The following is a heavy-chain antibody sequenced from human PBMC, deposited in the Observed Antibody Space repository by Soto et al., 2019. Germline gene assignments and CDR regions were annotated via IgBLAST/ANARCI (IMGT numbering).Heavy chain of an antibody. Sequence: ASVKVSCKASGGTFSSYAISWVRQAPGQGLEWMGWISAYNGNTNYAQKLQGRVTMTTDTSTSTAYMELRSLRSDDTAVYYCGRDDSGYDRSFDYWGQGTLVTVS. CDR2: ISAYNGNT. D-gene: IGHD5-12*01. V-gene: IGHV1-18*01. J-gene: IGHJ4*02. CDR1: GGTFSSYA. CDR3: GRDDSGYDRSFDY.